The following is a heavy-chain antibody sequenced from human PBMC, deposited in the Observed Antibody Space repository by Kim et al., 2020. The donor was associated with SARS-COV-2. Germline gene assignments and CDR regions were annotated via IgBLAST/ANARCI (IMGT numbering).Heavy chain of an antibody. V-gene: IGHV3-15*01. D-gene: IGHD3-3*01. J-gene: IGHJ6*03. CDR1: GFTFSNAW. CDR3: TTDKVPGDDFWSGYFPGYYYYMDG. Sequence: GGSLRLSCAASGFTFSNAWMSWVRQAPGKGLEWVGRIKSKTDGGTTDYAAPVKGRFTISRDDSKNTLYLQMNSLKTEDTDVYYCTTDKVPGDDFWSGYFPGYYYYMDGWGKGTTVTVSS. CDR2: IKSKTDGGTT.